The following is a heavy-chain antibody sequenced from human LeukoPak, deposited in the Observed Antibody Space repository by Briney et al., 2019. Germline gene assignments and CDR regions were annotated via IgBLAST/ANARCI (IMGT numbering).Heavy chain of an antibody. V-gene: IGHV4-39*01. CDR2: IYETGST. Sequence: SETLSLTCTVSGASISSSTYYWGWIRQPPGKGLEWIGCIYETGSTYYKSSLKSRVTISVDTSKNQFSLKLSSVTAADTAVYYCARHSGSGYYFYFYTMDVWGQGATVTVSS. D-gene: IGHD2-15*01. CDR3: ARHSGSGYYFYFYTMDV. CDR1: GASISSSTYY. J-gene: IGHJ6*01.